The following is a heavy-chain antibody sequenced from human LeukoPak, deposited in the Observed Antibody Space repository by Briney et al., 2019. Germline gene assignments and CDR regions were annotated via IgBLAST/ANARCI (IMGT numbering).Heavy chain of an antibody. J-gene: IGHJ5*02. Sequence: ASVKVSCKASGYTFTSYYMHWVRQAPGQGLEWMGIINPSGGSTSYAQKFQGRVTMTRDTSTSTVYMELSSLRSEDTTVYYCAREIAAAGPWFDPWGQGTLVTVSS. V-gene: IGHV1-46*01. CDR2: INPSGGST. CDR3: AREIAAAGPWFDP. D-gene: IGHD6-13*01. CDR1: GYTFTSYY.